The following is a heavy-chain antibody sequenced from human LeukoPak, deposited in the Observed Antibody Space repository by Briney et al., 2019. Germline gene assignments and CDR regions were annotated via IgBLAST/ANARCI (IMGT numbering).Heavy chain of an antibody. D-gene: IGHD1-26*01. CDR1: GFTFCTYA. V-gene: IGHV3-30*04. CDR2: ILSDGSIQ. Sequence: PGRSLRLSCAASGFTFCTYAMHWVRQAPGKGLEWVAVILSDGSIQNTADSVRGRFIISRDNSKNTLFLQMNRLRTEDTAVYYCARGAILGGYNLIDDWGQGTLVTVSS. CDR3: ARGAILGGYNLIDD. J-gene: IGHJ4*02.